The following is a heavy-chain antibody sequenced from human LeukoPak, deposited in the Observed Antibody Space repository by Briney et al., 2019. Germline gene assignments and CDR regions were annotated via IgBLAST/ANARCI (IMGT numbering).Heavy chain of an antibody. Sequence: GESLKISCKGSGYSFSNYWIGWVRQMPGKGLEWMGIIHPGDSGTGYSPSFQGQVTMSVDESITTAYLQWNSLRASDSAIYYCARGGSYRYGSSDYWGQGTLVTVSS. D-gene: IGHD5-18*01. V-gene: IGHV5-51*01. CDR3: ARGGSYRYGSSDY. J-gene: IGHJ4*02. CDR1: GYSFSNYW. CDR2: IHPGDSGT.